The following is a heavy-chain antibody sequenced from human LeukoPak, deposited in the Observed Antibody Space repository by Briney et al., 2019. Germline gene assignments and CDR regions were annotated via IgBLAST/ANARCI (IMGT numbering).Heavy chain of an antibody. CDR1: GFTFSSYA. V-gene: IGHV3-30-3*01. CDR3: ATTHYYGSGRYYYYGMDV. CDR2: ISYDGSNK. J-gene: IGHJ6*02. Sequence: QPGGSLRLSCAASGFTFSSYAMHWVRQAPGEGLEWVAVISYDGSNKYYADSVKGRFTISRDNSKNTLYLQMNSLRAEDTAVYYCATTHYYGSGRYYYYGMDVWGQGTTVTVSS. D-gene: IGHD3-10*01.